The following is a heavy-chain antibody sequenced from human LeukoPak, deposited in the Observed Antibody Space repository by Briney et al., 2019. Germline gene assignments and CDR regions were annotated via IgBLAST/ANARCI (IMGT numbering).Heavy chain of an antibody. V-gene: IGHV1-69*05. CDR2: IIPIFGTA. Sequence: ASVKVSCKASGYTFTSYAISWVRQAPGQGLEWMGRIIPIFGTANYAQKFQGRVTITTDESTSTAYMELSSLRSEDTAVYYCASYYGDYYLLDYWGQGTLVTVSS. J-gene: IGHJ4*02. CDR3: ASYYGDYYLLDY. CDR1: GYTFTSYA. D-gene: IGHD4-17*01.